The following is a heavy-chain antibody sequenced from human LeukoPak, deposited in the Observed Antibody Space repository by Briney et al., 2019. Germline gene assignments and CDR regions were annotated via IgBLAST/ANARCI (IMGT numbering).Heavy chain of an antibody. D-gene: IGHD3-22*01. CDR2: ISWNSGSI. V-gene: IGHV3-9*01. CDR1: GFTFDDYA. Sequence: GRSLRLSCAASGFTFDDYAMHWVRRAPGKGLEWVSGISWNSGSIGYADSVKGRFTISRDNAKNSLYLQMNSLRAEDTALYYCAKDNYYDSSGSNFDYWGQGTLVTVSS. CDR3: AKDNYYDSSGSNFDY. J-gene: IGHJ4*02.